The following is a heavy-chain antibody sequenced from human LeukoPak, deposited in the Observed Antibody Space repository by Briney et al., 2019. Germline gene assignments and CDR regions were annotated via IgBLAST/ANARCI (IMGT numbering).Heavy chain of an antibody. V-gene: IGHV4-39*01. D-gene: IGHD6-25*01. CDR1: GGSISSYY. Sequence: PSETLSLTCTVSGGSISSYYWSWIRQPPGKGLEWIGSIYYSGSTYYNPSLKSRVTISVDTSKNQFSLKLSSVTAADTAVYYCARLDGYPPIYYFDYWGQGTLVTVSS. CDR3: ARLDGYPPIYYFDY. J-gene: IGHJ4*02. CDR2: IYYSGST.